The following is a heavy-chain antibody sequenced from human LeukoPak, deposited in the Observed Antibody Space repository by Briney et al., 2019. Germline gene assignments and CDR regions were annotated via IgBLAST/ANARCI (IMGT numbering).Heavy chain of an antibody. D-gene: IGHD3-22*01. CDR3: ARSYASGYYYVGAGY. J-gene: IGHJ4*02. CDR2: ISWYGGST. CDR1: GFTFSYYG. Sequence: GGSLRLSCAASGFTFSYYGMHWVRQAPGKGLEWVSGISWYGGSTAYVDSVKGRFTISRDNAKNSLYLQMNSLRAEDTALYYCARSYASGYYYVGAGYWGQGTLVTVSS. V-gene: IGHV3-20*04.